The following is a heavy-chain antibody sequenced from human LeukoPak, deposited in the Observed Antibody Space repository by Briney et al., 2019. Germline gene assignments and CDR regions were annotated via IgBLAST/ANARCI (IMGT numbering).Heavy chain of an antibody. V-gene: IGHV3-23*01. CDR1: GFTFSSYA. Sequence: GGSLRLSCTASGFTFSSYAMSWVRQAPGKGLEWVSAISGRDGSTNYADSVKGRFTISRDNSRNTLYLQMNSLRAEDTAVYYCARRAKYYYDSSGPFDYWGQGTLVTVSS. CDR3: ARRAKYYYDSSGPFDY. CDR2: ISGRDGST. J-gene: IGHJ4*02. D-gene: IGHD3-22*01.